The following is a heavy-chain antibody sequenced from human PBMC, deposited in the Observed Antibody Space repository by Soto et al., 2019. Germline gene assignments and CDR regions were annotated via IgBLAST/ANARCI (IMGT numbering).Heavy chain of an antibody. D-gene: IGHD2-15*01. CDR1: GGSFSGYY. V-gene: IGHV4-34*01. CDR2: INHSGST. CDR3: ARGLPPFRYCSGGSCYGRGIDP. Sequence: SPTLSLTCAVYGGSFSGYYWSWIRQPPGKGLEWIGEINHSGSTNYNPSLKSRVTISVDTSKNQFSLKLSSVTAADTAVYYCARGLPPFRYCSGGSCYGRGIDPWGQGTLVTVSS. J-gene: IGHJ5*02.